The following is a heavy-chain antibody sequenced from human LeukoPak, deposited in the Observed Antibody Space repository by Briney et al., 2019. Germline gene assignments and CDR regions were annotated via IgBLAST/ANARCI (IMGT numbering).Heavy chain of an antibody. CDR2: ISSSSSYI. CDR3: AREYYYDSSGYFGY. V-gene: IGHV3-21*01. D-gene: IGHD3-22*01. CDR1: GFTFCNHA. Sequence: GGSLRLFCAAPGFTFCNHAMSWVRQAPGKGPEWVPSISSSSSYIYYADSVKGRFTISRDNAKNSLYLQMNSLRAEDTAVYYCAREYYYDSSGYFGYWGQGTLVTVSS. J-gene: IGHJ4*02.